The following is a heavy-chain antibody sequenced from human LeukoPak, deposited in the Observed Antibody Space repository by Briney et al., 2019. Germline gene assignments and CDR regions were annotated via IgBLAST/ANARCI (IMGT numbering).Heavy chain of an antibody. CDR3: ARTPSEIGGYYPEYFRH. J-gene: IGHJ1*01. D-gene: IGHD3-22*01. CDR1: GFTFSSYW. Sequence: GGSLRLSCAASGFTFSSYWMHWVRQAPGKGLVWVSRIKSDGSTNYAESVKGRFTISRDNAKNPLSLQMSSLRAEDTGVYYCARTPSEIGGYYPEYFRHWGQGTLVTVSS. V-gene: IGHV3-74*01. CDR2: IKSDGST.